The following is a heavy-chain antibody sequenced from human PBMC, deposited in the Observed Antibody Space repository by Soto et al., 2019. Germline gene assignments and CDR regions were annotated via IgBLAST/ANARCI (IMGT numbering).Heavy chain of an antibody. CDR2: IYYTGDT. J-gene: IGHJ4*02. Sequence: SETLSLTCSVSGDSMTSGGYYWSWVRHHPGKGLEWVGSIYYTGDTYFNPSLKSRITVSMDTSKNEFSLKLTSVTSADTAVYFCARGAPRLRDVPTYFDFWGQGTLVTVSS. V-gene: IGHV4-31*03. CDR3: ARGAPRLRDVPTYFDF. CDR1: GDSMTSGGYY.